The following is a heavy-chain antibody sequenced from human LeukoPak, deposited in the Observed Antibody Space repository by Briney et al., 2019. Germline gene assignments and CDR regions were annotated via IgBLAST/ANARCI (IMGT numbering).Heavy chain of an antibody. J-gene: IGHJ4*02. V-gene: IGHV3-23*01. CDR3: AKDKDGVERQYRHFDY. D-gene: IGHD2-2*01. CDR1: GFTFSSYS. CDR2: ISGSGDST. Sequence: GGSLRLSCAASGFTFSSYSMNWVRQAPGKGLEWVSAISGSGDSTFYADSVKGRFTISRDNSKNTLDLQMNSLRVEDTAIYYCAKDKDGVERQYRHFDYWGQGTLVTVSS.